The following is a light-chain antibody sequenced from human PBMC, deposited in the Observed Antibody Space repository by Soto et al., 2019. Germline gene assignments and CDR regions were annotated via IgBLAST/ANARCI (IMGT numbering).Light chain of an antibody. CDR3: QQSYSTPLT. V-gene: IGKV1-39*01. CDR2: AAS. J-gene: IGKJ4*01. Sequence: DIQMTQSPSSLSASVGDRVTITCRASQSISSYLNWYQQKPGEAPKLLIYAASSLQSGVPSRFSGSGSGTEFTLTIISLQPEDFATYYCQQSYSTPLTFGGGTKVEIK. CDR1: QSISSY.